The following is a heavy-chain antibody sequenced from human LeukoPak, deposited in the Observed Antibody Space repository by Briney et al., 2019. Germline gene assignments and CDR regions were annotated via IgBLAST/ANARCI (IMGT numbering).Heavy chain of an antibody. J-gene: IGHJ3*02. CDR1: GGSISSYY. D-gene: IGHD3-22*01. CDR2: IYYSGST. V-gene: IGHV4-59*01. CDR3: ARALVNSSGYNAFDI. Sequence: SETLSLTCTVSGGSISSYYWSWIRQPPGKGLEWIGYIYYSGSTNYNPSLKSRVTISVDTSKNQFSLKLSSATAADTAVYYCARALVNSSGYNAFDIWGQGTMVTVSS.